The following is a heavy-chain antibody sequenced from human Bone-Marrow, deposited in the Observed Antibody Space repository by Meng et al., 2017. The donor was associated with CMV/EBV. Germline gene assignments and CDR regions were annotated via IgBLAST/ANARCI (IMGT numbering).Heavy chain of an antibody. Sequence: GESLKISCAASGFTFSSYGMSWVRQAPGKGLDWVAFIRYDGGNKYYADAVKGRFTISRDNPKNTLYLQMNSLRAEDTAVYYCAKAGCQRSSTSCSGYFDYWGQGTLVTVSS. CDR2: IRYDGGNK. CDR1: GFTFSSYG. V-gene: IGHV3-30*02. J-gene: IGHJ4*02. CDR3: AKAGCQRSSTSCSGYFDY. D-gene: IGHD2-2*01.